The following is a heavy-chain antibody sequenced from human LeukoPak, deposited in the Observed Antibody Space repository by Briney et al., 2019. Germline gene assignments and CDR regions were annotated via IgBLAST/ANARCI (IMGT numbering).Heavy chain of an antibody. CDR3: ARAPRAFDI. Sequence: ASVKVSCKASGYTFTSYGISWARQAPGQGLEWMGGIIPIFGTANYAQKFQGRVTITADESTSTAYMELSSLRSEDTAVYYCARAPRAFDIWGQGTMVTVSS. J-gene: IGHJ3*02. V-gene: IGHV1-69*13. CDR2: IIPIFGTA. CDR1: GYTFTSYG.